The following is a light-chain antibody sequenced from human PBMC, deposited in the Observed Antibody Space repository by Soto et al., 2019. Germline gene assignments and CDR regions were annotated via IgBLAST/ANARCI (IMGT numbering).Light chain of an antibody. CDR1: QSLVYSDGNTY. V-gene: IGKV2-30*01. Sequence: DVVLTQSPLSLPVTLGQPASISCRSSQSLVYSDGNTYMNWFQQRPGLSPRRLIYDVSNRDSGCPDRFSGSGSGTDLTIKITRVEAPDVGVYYCMQGTHWPPLTFGQGTRLEIK. CDR2: DVS. CDR3: MQGTHWPPLT. J-gene: IGKJ5*01.